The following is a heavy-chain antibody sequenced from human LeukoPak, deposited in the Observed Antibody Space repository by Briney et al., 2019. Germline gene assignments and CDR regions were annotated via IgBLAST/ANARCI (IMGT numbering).Heavy chain of an antibody. V-gene: IGHV3-30*18. J-gene: IGHJ5*02. CDR3: AKERRWKLRWFDP. CDR1: GFTFSSYG. CDR2: ISYDGSNK. D-gene: IGHD2-15*01. Sequence: GRSLRLSCAAFGFTFSSYGMHWVRQAPGKGLEWVAVISYDGSNKYYADSVKGRFTISRDNSKNTLYLQMNSLRAEDTAVYYCAKERRWKLRWFDPWGQGTLVTVSS.